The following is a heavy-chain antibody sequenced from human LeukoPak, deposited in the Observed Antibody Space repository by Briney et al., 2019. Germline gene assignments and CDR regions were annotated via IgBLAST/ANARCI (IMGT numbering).Heavy chain of an antibody. CDR3: AKSGSMTAAGFGY. Sequence: GGSLRLSCAASGFSFSRYGMHWVRQAPGKGLEWVAVISYDGSNKYYADSVKGRFTISRDNSKNTLYLQMNSLRAEDTAVYYCAKSGSMTAAGFGYWGQGTLVTVSS. CDR1: GFSFSRYG. J-gene: IGHJ4*02. CDR2: ISYDGSNK. D-gene: IGHD6-13*01. V-gene: IGHV3-30*18.